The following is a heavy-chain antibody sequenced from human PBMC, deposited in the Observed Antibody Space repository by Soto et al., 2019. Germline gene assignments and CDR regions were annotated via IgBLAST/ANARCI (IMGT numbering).Heavy chain of an antibody. Sequence: GGSLRLSCAASGFTFSSYAMSWVRQAPGKGLGWVPAISGSGGSTYYADSVKGRFTISRDNSKNTLYLQMNSLRAEDTAVYYCAKGAYYDSSGYYSGAFDIWGQGTMVTVSS. CDR3: AKGAYYDSSGYYSGAFDI. D-gene: IGHD3-22*01. CDR2: ISGSGGST. V-gene: IGHV3-23*01. J-gene: IGHJ3*02. CDR1: GFTFSSYA.